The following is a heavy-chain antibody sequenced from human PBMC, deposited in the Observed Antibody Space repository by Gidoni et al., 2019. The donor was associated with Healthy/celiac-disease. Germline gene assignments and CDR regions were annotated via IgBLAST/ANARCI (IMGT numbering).Heavy chain of an antibody. CDR2: ISSSSSTI. Sequence: EVQLVESGGGWVQPGGSLRLSCAASGFTFSSYSMNWVRQAPGKGLEWVSYISSSSSTIYYADSVKGRFTISRDNAKNSLYLQMNSLRDEDTAVYCCARDGDIVATFFTPYDYWGQGTLVTVSS. CDR3: ARDGDIVATFFTPYDY. D-gene: IGHD5-12*01. CDR1: GFTFSSYS. J-gene: IGHJ4*02. V-gene: IGHV3-48*02.